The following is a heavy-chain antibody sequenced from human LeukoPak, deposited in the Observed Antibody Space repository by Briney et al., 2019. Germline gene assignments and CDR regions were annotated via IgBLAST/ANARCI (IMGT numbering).Heavy chain of an antibody. V-gene: IGHV3-33*01. D-gene: IGHD3-10*01. CDR2: IWYDGSNK. CDR3: ARASGWFGEFDY. Sequence: GGSLRLSCAASGFTFSSYGMHWVRQAPGRGREGVAVIWYDGSNKYYADSVKGRFTISRDNSKNTLYLQMNSLRAEDTAVYYCARASGWFGEFDYWGQGTLVTVSS. J-gene: IGHJ4*02. CDR1: GFTFSSYG.